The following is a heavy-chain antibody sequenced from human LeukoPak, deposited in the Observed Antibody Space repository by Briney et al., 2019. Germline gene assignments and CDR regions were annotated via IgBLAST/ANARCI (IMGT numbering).Heavy chain of an antibody. CDR3: ARETETIFSHWFDP. CDR1: GYTFTSYD. J-gene: IGHJ5*02. Sequence: ASVKVSCKASGYTFTSYDINWVRQATGQGLEWMGWISAYNGNTNYAQKLQGRVTMTTDTSTSTAYMELRSLRSDDTAVYYCARETETIFSHWFDPWGQGTLVTVSS. V-gene: IGHV1-18*01. CDR2: ISAYNGNT.